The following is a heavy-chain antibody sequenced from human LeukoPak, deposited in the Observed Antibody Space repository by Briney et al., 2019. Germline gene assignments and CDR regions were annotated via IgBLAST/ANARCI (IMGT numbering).Heavy chain of an antibody. D-gene: IGHD5-18*01. V-gene: IGHV1-69*06. Sequence: SVKLSCKASGGTFSSYAISWVRQAPGQGLEWMGGIIPIFGTANCAQKFQGRVTITADKSTSTAYMELSSLRSEDTAVYYCARSRGYSYGPGDFDYWGQGTLVTVSS. CDR3: ARSRGYSYGPGDFDY. J-gene: IGHJ4*02. CDR2: IIPIFGTA. CDR1: GGTFSSYA.